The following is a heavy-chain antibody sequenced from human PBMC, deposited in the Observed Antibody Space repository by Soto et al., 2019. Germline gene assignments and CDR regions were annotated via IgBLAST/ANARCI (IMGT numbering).Heavy chain of an antibody. V-gene: IGHV3-23*01. CDR3: TKDTGYLSMDA. CDR2: ISGTGSRT. D-gene: IGHD6-25*01. Sequence: PWWSPRLSCSASVFTFNTNAMSWFRQAPGKGLEWVSSISGTGSRTYYADSVKGRFTIARDNSKNTVSLQMNNLRAEDTGLYYCTKDTGYLSMDAWGQGTTVTVSS. J-gene: IGHJ6*02. CDR1: VFTFNTNA.